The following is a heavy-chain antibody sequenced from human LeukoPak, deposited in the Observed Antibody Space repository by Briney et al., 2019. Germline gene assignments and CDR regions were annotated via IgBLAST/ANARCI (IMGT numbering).Heavy chain of an antibody. CDR1: GDSVSCGY. V-gene: IGHV4-59*08. J-gene: IGHJ1*01. CDR3: AGRGHRYSRD. Sequence: SETLSLTCTVSGDSVSCGYWTWIRQLPGKGLEWIGYISYSGITDYNPSLKSRLTISVDTSNNKFSLNLHSVTAADTAVYYCAGRGHRYSRDWGQGSLVTVSS. D-gene: IGHD2-15*01. CDR2: ISYSGIT.